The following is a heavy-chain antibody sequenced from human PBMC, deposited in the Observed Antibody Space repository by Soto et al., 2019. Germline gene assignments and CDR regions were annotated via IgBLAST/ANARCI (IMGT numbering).Heavy chain of an antibody. CDR2: ISSSSSYI. V-gene: IGHV3-21*01. D-gene: IGHD3-3*01. Sequence: GGSLRLSCAASGFTFSSYSMNWVRQAPGKGLEWVSSISSSSSYIYYADSVKGRFTISRDNAKNSLYLQMNSLRAEDTAVYYCAREPTYTIFGNDYYYYYMDVWGKGTTVTVSS. CDR1: GFTFSSYS. J-gene: IGHJ6*03. CDR3: AREPTYTIFGNDYYYYYMDV.